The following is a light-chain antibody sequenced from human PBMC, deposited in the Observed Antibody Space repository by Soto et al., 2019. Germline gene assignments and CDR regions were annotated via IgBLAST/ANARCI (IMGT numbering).Light chain of an antibody. Sequence: QSALTQPRSVSGSPGQSVTISCTGTSSDVGGYNYVSWYQQHPGKAPKLMIYDVSKRPSGVPDRFSCSKSGNTASLTISGLQAEDEADYYCCSYAGSLGVFGGGTKLTVL. J-gene: IGLJ2*01. CDR2: DVS. CDR3: CSYAGSLGV. V-gene: IGLV2-11*01. CDR1: SSDVGGYNY.